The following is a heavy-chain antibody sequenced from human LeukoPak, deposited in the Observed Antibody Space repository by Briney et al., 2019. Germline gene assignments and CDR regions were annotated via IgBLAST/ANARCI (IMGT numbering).Heavy chain of an antibody. CDR2: IYTSGST. Sequence: PSETLSLTCTVSGGSISGYYWSWLRQPAGKGLEWIGRIYTSGSTNYNPSLTSRVTMSVDTSKNHFSPKLSSVTASDTAVYYCARSPIPLGYCSGGSCYGWFDPWGQGTLVTVSS. CDR1: GGSISGYY. CDR3: ARSPIPLGYCSGGSCYGWFDP. V-gene: IGHV4-4*07. D-gene: IGHD2-15*01. J-gene: IGHJ5*02.